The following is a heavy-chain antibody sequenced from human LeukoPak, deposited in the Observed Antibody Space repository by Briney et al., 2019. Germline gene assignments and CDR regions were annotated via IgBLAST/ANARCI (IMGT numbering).Heavy chain of an antibody. CDR3: ARDHYNRLDY. Sequence: SETLSLTCTVSNASISSFYWSWIRQPPGKGLEWIGYIYYSGSTSHNPSLKSRVTISADTSKKQISLKLSSVTAADTAVYYCARDHYNRLDYWGQGTLVTVSS. D-gene: IGHD5-24*01. CDR2: IYYSGST. J-gene: IGHJ4*02. CDR1: NASISSFY. V-gene: IGHV4-59*12.